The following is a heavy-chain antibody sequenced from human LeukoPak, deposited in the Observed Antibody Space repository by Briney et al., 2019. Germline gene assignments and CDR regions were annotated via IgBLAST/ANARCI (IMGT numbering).Heavy chain of an antibody. CDR1: GYSFTSYW. D-gene: IGHD3-22*01. J-gene: IGHJ3*02. CDR3: ARPFYYYDSSGYYYI. Sequence: GESLKISCKGSGYSFTSYWISWVRQMPGKGLEWMGRIDPSDSYTNYSPSFQGHVTISADKSISTAYLQWSSLKASDTAMHYCARPFYYYDSSGYYYIWGQGTMVTVSS. CDR2: IDPSDSYT. V-gene: IGHV5-10-1*01.